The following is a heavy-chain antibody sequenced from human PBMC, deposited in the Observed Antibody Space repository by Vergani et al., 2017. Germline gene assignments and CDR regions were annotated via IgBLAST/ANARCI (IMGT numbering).Heavy chain of an antibody. J-gene: IGHJ4*02. CDR2: ITYNGGRI. CDR3: AKDYNIMGALHY. D-gene: IGHD5-12*01. CDR1: GFTFNIYA. V-gene: IGHV3-23*01. Sequence: EVRLLESGGGLVQPGGSLRLSCAASGFTFNIYAMSWVRQAPGKGLEWVSTITYNGGRIYYADSVTGRFTISRDNSKNTLFLQLKPLRAEDTGVYYCAKDYNIMGALHYWGQGTLVAVSS.